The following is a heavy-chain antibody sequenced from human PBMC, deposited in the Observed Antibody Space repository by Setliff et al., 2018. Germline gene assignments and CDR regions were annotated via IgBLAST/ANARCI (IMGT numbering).Heavy chain of an antibody. CDR3: ARQYLAGG. CDR2: INEADGGT. V-gene: IGHV3-23*01. J-gene: IGHJ4*02. CDR1: GFTFSNYA. Sequence: GGSLRLSCAASGFTFSNYAMTWVRQAPGRGLEWVSSINEADGGTHYADSVEGRFTISRDNSKNMLFLQMHSLRAEDTAVYFCARQYLAGGWGQGTLVTVSS. D-gene: IGHD4-4*01.